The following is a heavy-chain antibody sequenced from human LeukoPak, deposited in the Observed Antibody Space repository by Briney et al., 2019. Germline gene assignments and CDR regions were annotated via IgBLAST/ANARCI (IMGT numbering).Heavy chain of an antibody. V-gene: IGHV1-46*01. Sequence: ASVKVSCKSFGFTFTNYLLHWARQAPGQGLEWVGRIAPSVDTTNYAQKFRGRVTMTRDTSTSTVYMELSSLRSDDTAIYYCVREESGGYFDYWGQGTLVTVSS. D-gene: IGHD2-8*02. CDR3: VREESGGYFDY. J-gene: IGHJ4*02. CDR1: GFTFTNYL. CDR2: IAPSVDTT.